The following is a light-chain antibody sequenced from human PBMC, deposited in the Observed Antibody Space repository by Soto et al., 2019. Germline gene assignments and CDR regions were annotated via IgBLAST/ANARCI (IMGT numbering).Light chain of an antibody. CDR2: AAS. CDR1: QSISSY. CDR3: QQCHRYLT. Sequence: DIQMTQSPSSLSASVGDRVTITCRASQSISSYLNWYQQKPGKAPKLLIYAASSLQSGVPSRFSGSASGTEFTLTISSLQPDDIATYYCQQCHRYLTFGQGTKV. V-gene: IGKV1-39*01. J-gene: IGKJ1*01.